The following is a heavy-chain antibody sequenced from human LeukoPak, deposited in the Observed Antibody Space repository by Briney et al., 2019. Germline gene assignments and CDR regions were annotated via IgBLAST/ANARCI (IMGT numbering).Heavy chain of an antibody. D-gene: IGHD3-10*01. CDR2: INHSGST. J-gene: IGHJ5*02. CDR1: GGSFSGYY. V-gene: IGHV4-34*01. Sequence: PSETLSLTCAVYGGSFSGYYWSWIRQPPGKGLEWIGEINHSGSTNYNPSLKSRVTISVDTSKNQFSLKLSSVTAADTAVYYCARAHITIVRGVIIGNWFDPWGQGTLVTVSS. CDR3: ARAHITIVRGVIIGNWFDP.